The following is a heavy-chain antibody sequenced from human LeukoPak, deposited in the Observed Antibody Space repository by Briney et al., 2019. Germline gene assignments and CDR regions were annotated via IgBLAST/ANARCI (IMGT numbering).Heavy chain of an antibody. CDR1: GGSISSSSYY. Sequence: SETLSLTCTVSGGSISSSSYYWGWIRQPPGKGLEWIGSIYYSGSTYYNPSLKSRVTISVDTSKNQFSLKLSSVTAADTAVYYCARVGNWNYGGRYYYYYMDVWGKGTTVTVSS. D-gene: IGHD1-7*01. CDR3: ARVGNWNYGGRYYYYYMDV. CDR2: IYYSGST. J-gene: IGHJ6*03. V-gene: IGHV4-39*07.